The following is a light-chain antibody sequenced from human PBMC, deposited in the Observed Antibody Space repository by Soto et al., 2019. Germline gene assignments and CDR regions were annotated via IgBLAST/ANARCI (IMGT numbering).Light chain of an antibody. CDR2: AAS. J-gene: IGKJ1*01. Sequence: AIRMTQSPSSFSASTGDRVTITCRASQGISSYLAWYQQKPWKAPKLLIYAASTLQSGVPSRFSGSGSGTDFTLTISCLQSEDFATYYCQQYYSYPRTFGKGNKVEIK. CDR3: QQYYSYPRT. V-gene: IGKV1-8*01. CDR1: QGISSY.